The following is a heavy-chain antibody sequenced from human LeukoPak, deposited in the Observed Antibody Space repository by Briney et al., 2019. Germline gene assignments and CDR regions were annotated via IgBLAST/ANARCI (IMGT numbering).Heavy chain of an antibody. V-gene: IGHV3-21*01. CDR3: GRAFPPLRTSSAGDL. J-gene: IGHJ1*01. D-gene: IGHD3-16*01. CDR2: ISGRSSHI. Sequence: GGSLRLSCSASGFSFSDYDMNWVRQAPGKGLEWVSAISGRSSHIYYGESVKGRFTISRDNAKNSLYLQMDSLGVEDTAVYYCGRAFPPLRTSSAGDLWGQGTLIIVSS. CDR1: GFSFSDYD.